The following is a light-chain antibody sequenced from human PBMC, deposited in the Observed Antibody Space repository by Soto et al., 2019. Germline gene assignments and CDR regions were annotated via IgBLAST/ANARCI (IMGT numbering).Light chain of an antibody. J-gene: IGKJ1*01. CDR2: GAS. CDR1: QSVTTN. CDR3: QQYQNWPTWT. Sequence: EIVMTQSPVTLSVSPGERATLSCRASQSVTTNLAWYQPKPCQAHRLIIYGASTRATGLPARFSGSGSGTEFTLSISSLQSEDVAIYYGQQYQNWPTWTFGQGTKVDIK. V-gene: IGKV3-15*01.